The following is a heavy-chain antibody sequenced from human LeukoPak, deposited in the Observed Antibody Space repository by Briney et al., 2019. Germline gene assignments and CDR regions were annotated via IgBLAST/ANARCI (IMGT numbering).Heavy chain of an antibody. CDR2: IYSGGST. CDR3: ARVPGESFDI. CDR1: GFIVGTTN. Sequence: GGSLRLSCTASGFIVGTTNLSWVRQAPGKGLECVSVIYSGGSTFYADSVKGRFTISRDNSKNTLYLQMNSLGADDTAVYYCARVPGESFDIWGQGTMVTVSS. J-gene: IGHJ3*02. V-gene: IGHV3-53*01. D-gene: IGHD3-10*01.